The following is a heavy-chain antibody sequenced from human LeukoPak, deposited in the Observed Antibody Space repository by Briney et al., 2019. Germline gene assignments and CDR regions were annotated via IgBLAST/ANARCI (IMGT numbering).Heavy chain of an antibody. CDR2: IGSSAGDT. J-gene: IGHJ4*02. Sequence: GLSLRLSCAASGFTFSSYSMTWVRQAPGKGLEWVSTIGSSAGDTHYADSVKGRFTISRDNSKNSLYLQMNSLRAEDTAVYYCAKYYYTSGSSGGRVFDYWGQGTLVTVSS. CDR3: AKYYYTSGSSGGRVFDY. CDR1: GFTFSSYS. D-gene: IGHD3-10*01. V-gene: IGHV3-23*01.